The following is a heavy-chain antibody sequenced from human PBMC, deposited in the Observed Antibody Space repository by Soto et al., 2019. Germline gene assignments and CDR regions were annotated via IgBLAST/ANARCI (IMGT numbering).Heavy chain of an antibody. J-gene: IGHJ3*02. CDR3: ATGLRVGARGGAFDI. D-gene: IGHD1-26*01. V-gene: IGHV1-46*01. Sequence: GASVKVSCKASGYTFTKFHIHWVRQAPGQGLEWMGMIDPSGGVTRDAQRFQGRITMTSDTSTSSVYMELRGLTSEDTAVYYCATGLRVGARGGAFDIWGQGTMVTVSS. CDR1: GYTFTKFH. CDR2: IDPSGGVT.